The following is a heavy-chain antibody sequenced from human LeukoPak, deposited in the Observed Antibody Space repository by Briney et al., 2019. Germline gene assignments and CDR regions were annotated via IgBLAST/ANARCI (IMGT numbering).Heavy chain of an antibody. CDR2: IYHSGST. V-gene: IGHV4-38-2*02. J-gene: IGHJ6*04. CDR1: GYSISSGYY. D-gene: IGHD3-10*01. Sequence: SETLSLTCAVSGYSISSGYYWGWIRQPPGKGLEWIGSIYHSGSTYYNPSLKSRVTISVDTSENQFSLKLSSVTAADTAVYYCARDDPFGELSAYGMDVWGKGTTVTVSS. CDR3: ARDDPFGELSAYGMDV.